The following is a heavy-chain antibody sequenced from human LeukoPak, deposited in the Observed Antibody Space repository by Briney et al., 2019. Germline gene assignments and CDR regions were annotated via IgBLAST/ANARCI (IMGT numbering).Heavy chain of an antibody. CDR2: FFVVVASP. J-gene: IGHJ4*02. CDR3: GKTTVGYSSGQKPAWPVDY. V-gene: IGHV3-23*01. Sequence: PGGSLSLSGEPSGFTFASNAISWFAPPPGRGRGWAQGFFVVVASPHYADPVKGRFTISRDNSRNTVYLQINSLRAEDTAVYYCGKTTVGYSSGQKPAWPVDYWGQGTLVTVSS. D-gene: IGHD5-18*01. CDR1: GFTFASNA.